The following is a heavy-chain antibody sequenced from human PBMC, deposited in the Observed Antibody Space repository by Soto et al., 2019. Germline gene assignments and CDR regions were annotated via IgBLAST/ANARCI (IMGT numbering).Heavy chain of an antibody. CDR2: IHPDGGHT. CDR1: GYTFTNYY. CDR3: ARGDNDY. V-gene: IGHV1-46*01. Sequence: ASVKVSCKPSGYTFTNYYVQWVRQAPGQGLEWMGVIHPDGGHTTYSQKFQDRVTMTRDTFTSTIYMELSSLRSEDTAVYYCARGDNDYWGHGTLVTVSS. J-gene: IGHJ4*01.